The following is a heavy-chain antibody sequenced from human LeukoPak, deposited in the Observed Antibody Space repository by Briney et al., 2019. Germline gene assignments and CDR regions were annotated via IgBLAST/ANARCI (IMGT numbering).Heavy chain of an antibody. CDR1: GGSISSYY. Sequence: PSETLSLTCTVPGGSISSYYWSWIRQPAGKGLEWIGRIYTSGSTNYNPSLKSRVTMSVDTSKNQFSLKLSSVTAADTAVYYCARETYYDFWSGYRYNWFDPWGQGTLVTVSS. CDR2: IYTSGST. V-gene: IGHV4-4*07. CDR3: ARETYYDFWSGYRYNWFDP. D-gene: IGHD3-3*01. J-gene: IGHJ5*02.